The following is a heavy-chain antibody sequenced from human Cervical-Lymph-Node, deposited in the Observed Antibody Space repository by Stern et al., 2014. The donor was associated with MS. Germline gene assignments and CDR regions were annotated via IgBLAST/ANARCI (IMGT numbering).Heavy chain of an antibody. V-gene: IGHV5-51*01. CDR3: ARQSSTGWSAFDP. Sequence: VQLVQSGAEMKKPGESLKISCKASGYSFTSYWIAWVRQMPGKGLEWMGIVYPGDSDTRYNWAFQGQITLSADKSTNTAYLQWNSLQASDSGIYYCARQSSTGWSAFDPWGQGTPVTVSS. D-gene: IGHD6-19*01. CDR1: GYSFTSYW. CDR2: VYPGDSDT. J-gene: IGHJ5*02.